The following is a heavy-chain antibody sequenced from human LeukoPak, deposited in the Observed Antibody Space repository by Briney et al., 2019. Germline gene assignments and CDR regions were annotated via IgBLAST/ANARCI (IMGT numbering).Heavy chain of an antibody. V-gene: IGHV3-23*01. Sequence: GGCLRLSCAASGFTFSSHSMNWVRQAPGKGLEWVSAISGRGVSTSYADSVRGRFTISRDNSKNTLYLQMNSLRAEDTAVYYCAKAASGNWNDVSDYWGQGTLVTVSS. CDR2: ISGRGVST. CDR3: AKAASGNWNDVSDY. CDR1: GFTFSSHS. D-gene: IGHD1-20*01. J-gene: IGHJ4*02.